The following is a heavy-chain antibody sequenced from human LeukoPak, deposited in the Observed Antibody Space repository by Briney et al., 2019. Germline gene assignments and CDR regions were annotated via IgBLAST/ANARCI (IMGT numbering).Heavy chain of an antibody. CDR1: GFTFSSYA. J-gene: IGHJ4*02. V-gene: IGHV3-23*01. Sequence: GGSLRVSCAASGFTFSSYAMSWVRQAPGNGLEWVSAISGSGGSTYYADSVKGRFTISRDNSKNTLYLQMNSLRAEDTAVYYCAKDKGGYNWNDYWGQGTLVTVSS. D-gene: IGHD1-20*01. CDR2: ISGSGGST. CDR3: AKDKGGYNWNDY.